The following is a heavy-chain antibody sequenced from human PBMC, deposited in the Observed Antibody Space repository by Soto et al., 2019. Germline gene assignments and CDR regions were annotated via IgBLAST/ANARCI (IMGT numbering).Heavy chain of an antibody. Sequence: QVQLVQSGAEVRKPGASVTVSCNASGYTFTHYYVYWVRQAPGQGLEWMGMINPSVGSTSYAQNFQGRVTLTRDTSTKTVYMDLSRLRSEDSAMYYCVREVGDSSVDYWGQGTLVSVSS. J-gene: IGHJ4*02. CDR3: VREVGDSSVDY. V-gene: IGHV1-46*01. CDR2: INPSVGST. D-gene: IGHD6-19*01. CDR1: GYTFTHYY.